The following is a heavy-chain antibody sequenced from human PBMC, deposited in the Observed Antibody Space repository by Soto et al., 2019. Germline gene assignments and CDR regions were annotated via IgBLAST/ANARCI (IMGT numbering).Heavy chain of an antibody. Sequence: QVQLVESGGGVVQPGRSLRLSCAASGFTFSSYGMHWVRQAPGKGLEWVAVISYDGSNKYYADSVKGRFTISRDNSKNPLYLQMNSLRAEDTAVYYCAKVPRVGVAVAGFGYFDYWGQGTLVTVSS. V-gene: IGHV3-30*18. CDR3: AKVPRVGVAVAGFGYFDY. J-gene: IGHJ4*02. CDR1: GFTFSSYG. D-gene: IGHD6-19*01. CDR2: ISYDGSNK.